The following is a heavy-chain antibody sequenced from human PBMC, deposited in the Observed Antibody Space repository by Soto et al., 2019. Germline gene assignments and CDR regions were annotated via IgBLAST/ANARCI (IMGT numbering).Heavy chain of an antibody. V-gene: IGHV4-34*01. J-gene: IGHJ4*02. D-gene: IGHD2-21*01. CDR1: GGSFSGYY. CDR2: INHSGST. Sequence: SETLSLTCAVYGGSFSGYYWTWIRQPPGTGLEWIGEINHSGSTNYNPSLKSRVTISVDTAKNQFSLKLTSVTAADRAVSYCARDKIPALFDSRGQGTPVTVSS. CDR3: ARDKIPALFDS.